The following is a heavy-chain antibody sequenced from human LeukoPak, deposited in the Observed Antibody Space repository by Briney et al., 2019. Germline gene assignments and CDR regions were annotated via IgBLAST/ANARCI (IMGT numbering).Heavy chain of an antibody. J-gene: IGHJ6*03. CDR1: GGTFSSYA. CDR3: ARERGTSTDTGYYMDV. Sequence: ASVKVSCKASGGTFSSYAISWVRQAPGQGLEWMGGIIPIFGTANYAQKFQGRVTVTADESTSTAYMELSSLRSEDTAVYYCARERGTSTDTGYYMDVWGKGTTVTVSS. CDR2: IIPIFGTA. D-gene: IGHD1-14*01. V-gene: IGHV1-69*13.